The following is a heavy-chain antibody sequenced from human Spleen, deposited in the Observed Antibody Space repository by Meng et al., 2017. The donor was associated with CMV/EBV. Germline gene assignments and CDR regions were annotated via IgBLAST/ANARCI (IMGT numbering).Heavy chain of an antibody. V-gene: IGHV1-2*02. CDR3: ASSDIVVVPAAIRMLGFDP. CDR1: FTAYY. Sequence: FTAYYIHWVRQAPGQGPEWMGWINPNSGGTDYAQKFQGRVTMTRDRSISTAYMELSSLRSEDTAVYYCASSDIVVVPAAIRMLGFDPWGQGTLVTVSS. J-gene: IGHJ5*02. D-gene: IGHD2-2*02. CDR2: INPNSGGT.